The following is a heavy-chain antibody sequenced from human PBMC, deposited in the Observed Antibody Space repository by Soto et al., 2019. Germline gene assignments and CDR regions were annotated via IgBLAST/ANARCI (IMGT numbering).Heavy chain of an antibody. CDR3: AFPDDSSGFDY. CDR1: GFTFSSYA. J-gene: IGHJ4*02. Sequence: GGSLRLSCAASGFTFSSYAMNWVRQAPEKGLEWVSSISGSGGSTYYTDSVKGRFTISRDNSKNTLYLQMNSLRAGDTAVYYCAFPDDSSGFDYWGQGTRVTVSS. D-gene: IGHD3-22*01. CDR2: ISGSGGST. V-gene: IGHV3-23*01.